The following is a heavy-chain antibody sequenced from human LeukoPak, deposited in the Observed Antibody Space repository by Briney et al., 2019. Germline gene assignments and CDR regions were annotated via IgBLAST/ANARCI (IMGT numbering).Heavy chain of an antibody. Sequence: SETLSLTCTVSGGSISSYYWSWIRQPPGKGLEWIGYIYYSGSTNYNPSLKSRVTISVDTSKDQFSLKLSSVTAADTAVYYCAREGRPSPAFDIWGQGTMVTVSS. J-gene: IGHJ3*02. CDR1: GGSISSYY. CDR2: IYYSGST. CDR3: AREGRPSPAFDI. V-gene: IGHV4-59*01.